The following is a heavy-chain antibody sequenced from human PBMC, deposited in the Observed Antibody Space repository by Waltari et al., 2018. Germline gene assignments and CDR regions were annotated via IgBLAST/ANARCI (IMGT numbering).Heavy chain of an antibody. D-gene: IGHD6-19*01. Sequence: VQLVHSGAEVKQPGATVKLSSQASGYTFTDYYMHWVQQAPGKGLEWMGRVDPEDGETRYAEKVQGRVTITADTATDTAYMELSSRRAEDTAVYYCATGGDGRGGAGTGGTFDYWGQGTLVTVSS. CDR1: GYTFTDYY. J-gene: IGHJ4*02. CDR2: VDPEDGET. V-gene: IGHV1-69-2*01. CDR3: ATGGDGRGGAGTGGTFDY.